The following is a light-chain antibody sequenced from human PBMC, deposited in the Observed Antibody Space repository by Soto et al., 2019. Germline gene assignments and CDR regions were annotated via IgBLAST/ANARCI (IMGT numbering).Light chain of an antibody. J-gene: IGKJ1*01. CDR3: QQANSFPRA. V-gene: IGKV1D-12*01. CDR1: QAISTW. Sequence: DIQMIQSPSSVSASVGERFTITCRATQAISTWLAWYQQKPGKAPKLLIYAASNLPTGVPSRFSGSGTGTDFTLTISSLQPEDSATYYCQQANSFPRALGEGTKVEIK. CDR2: AAS.